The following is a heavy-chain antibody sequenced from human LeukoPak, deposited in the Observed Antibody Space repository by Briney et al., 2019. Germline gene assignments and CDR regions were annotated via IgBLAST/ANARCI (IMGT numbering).Heavy chain of an antibody. D-gene: IGHD2-8*01. CDR2: IYHSGST. CDR3: AGSTYDNWFDP. CDR1: GGSISSSSYY. Sequence: SETLSLTCTVSGGSISSSSYYCGWIRQPPGKGLEWIGSIYHSGSTYYNPSLKSRVTLSVETSKNQFSLKLSSVTAADTAVYCCAGSTYDNWFDPWGQGTLVTVSS. J-gene: IGHJ5*02. V-gene: IGHV4-39*01.